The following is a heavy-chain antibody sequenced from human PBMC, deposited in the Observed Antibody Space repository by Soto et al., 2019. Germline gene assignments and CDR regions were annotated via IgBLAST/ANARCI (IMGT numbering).Heavy chain of an antibody. J-gene: IGHJ6*02. CDR1: GYTLTGYY. CDR3: ARTLRGFSYGGVGLYYYLDMDV. V-gene: IGHV1-2*04. CDR2: ISPTSGVT. D-gene: IGHD5-18*01. Sequence: GASVKVSCKAFGYTLTGYYMHWVRQAPGQGLEWMGWISPTSGVTNYAQKFQDWVTMTRDTSMNTAYMELSRLRSDDTAVYYCARTLRGFSYGGVGLYYYLDMDVWGQGTTVTVSS.